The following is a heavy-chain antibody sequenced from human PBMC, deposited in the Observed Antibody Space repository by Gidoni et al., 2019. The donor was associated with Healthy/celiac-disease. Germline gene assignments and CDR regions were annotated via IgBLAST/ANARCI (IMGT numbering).Heavy chain of an antibody. CDR1: Y. D-gene: IGHD3-3*01. V-gene: IGHV1-46*01. CDR2: INPSGGST. CDR3: ARDQRFLEWYQGIIFTGSYYYYYGMDV. J-gene: IGHJ6*02. Sequence: YMHWVRQAPGQGLEWMGIINPSGGSTSYAQKFQGRVTMTRDTSTSTVYMELSSLRSEDTAVYYCARDQRFLEWYQGIIFTGSYYYYYGMDVWGQGTTVTVSS.